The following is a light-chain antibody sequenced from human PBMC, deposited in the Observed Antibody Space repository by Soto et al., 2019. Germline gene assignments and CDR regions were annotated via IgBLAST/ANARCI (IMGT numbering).Light chain of an antibody. J-gene: IGLJ1*01. CDR3: CLFAGTDSYV. V-gene: IGLV2-11*01. CDR1: SSDVGGYNY. CDR2: DVS. Sequence: QSVLTQPRSVSGSPGQSVTISCTGTSSDVGGYNYVSWYQQHPGKAPKLIVHDVSQRPSGVPDRFSGSKSGNTASLTISGLQAEDEADYYCCLFAGTDSYVFGVGTKVTVL.